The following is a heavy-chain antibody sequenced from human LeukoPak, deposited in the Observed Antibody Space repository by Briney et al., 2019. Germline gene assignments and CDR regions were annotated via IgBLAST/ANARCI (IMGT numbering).Heavy chain of an antibody. Sequence: GGPLRLFCVLSGVTFNSYSMNGVREAPGKGVGWISYIRDSGSPIYYADSVKGRFTISRDKDKSSLYLQMNSLTAEDTAVYYCARGLALGLTVTPKAFDYWGQGTLVTVSS. V-gene: IGHV3-48*01. D-gene: IGHD4-11*01. CDR2: IRDSGSPI. CDR3: ARGLALGLTVTPKAFDY. CDR1: GVTFNSYS. J-gene: IGHJ4*02.